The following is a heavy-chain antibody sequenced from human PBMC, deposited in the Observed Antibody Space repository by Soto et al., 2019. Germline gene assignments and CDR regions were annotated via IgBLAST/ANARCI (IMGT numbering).Heavy chain of an antibody. CDR2: IKSKTDGGTT. J-gene: IGHJ4*01. D-gene: IGHD3-22*01. CDR1: GFTFSNAW. Sequence: GGSLRLSCAASGFTFSNAWINWVRQAPGKGLEWVGRIKSKTDGGTTDFAAPVKGRFAISRDESKNMMYLQMNSLKTEDTAVYYCTTDSYISLVIVRVDYRGHRTRVTVSS. V-gene: IGHV3-15*07. CDR3: TTDSYISLVIVRVDY.